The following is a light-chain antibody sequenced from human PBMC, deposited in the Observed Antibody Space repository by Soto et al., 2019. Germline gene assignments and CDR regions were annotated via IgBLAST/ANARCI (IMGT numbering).Light chain of an antibody. CDR2: KAS. V-gene: IGKV1-5*03. Sequence: DIQMTQSPSTLSASVGDRVTITFRASQSISSWLAWYQQKPGKAPKLLIYKASSLESGVPSRFSGSGSGTEFTLTISSLQPDDVATYYCQQFNNYPWTFGQGTRVEIK. CDR3: QQFNNYPWT. CDR1: QSISSW. J-gene: IGKJ1*01.